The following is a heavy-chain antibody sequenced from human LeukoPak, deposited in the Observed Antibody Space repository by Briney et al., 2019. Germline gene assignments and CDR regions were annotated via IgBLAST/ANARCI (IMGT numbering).Heavy chain of an antibody. CDR3: AKDVERLDYFDY. Sequence: GGSLRLSCAASGFTFSSYVMHWVRQAPGKGLEWVAVMSYEGTNRYYADSVKGRFTISRDNSKNTLYPLMNSLRVEDTAVYYCAKDVERLDYFDYWGQGTLVTVSS. D-gene: IGHD3-9*01. CDR1: GFTFSSYV. V-gene: IGHV3-30*18. CDR2: MSYEGTNR. J-gene: IGHJ4*02.